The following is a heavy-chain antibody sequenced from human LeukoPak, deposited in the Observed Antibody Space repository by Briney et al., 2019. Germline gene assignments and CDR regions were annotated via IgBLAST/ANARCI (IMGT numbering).Heavy chain of an antibody. CDR3: ARLMVPYGDYDGIFDY. V-gene: IGHV1-18*01. D-gene: IGHD4-17*01. CDR2: ISAYNGNT. CDR1: GYTFTSYG. Sequence: ASVKVSCKASGYTFTSYGISWVRQAPGQGLEWMGWISAYNGNTNYAQKLQGRVTMTTDTSTSTAYMELRSLRSDDTAVYYCARLMVPYGDYDGIFDYWGQGTLVTVSS. J-gene: IGHJ4*02.